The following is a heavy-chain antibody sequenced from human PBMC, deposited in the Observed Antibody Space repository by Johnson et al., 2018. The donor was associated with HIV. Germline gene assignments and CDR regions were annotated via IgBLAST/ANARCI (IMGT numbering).Heavy chain of an antibody. CDR2: IYSGGST. CDR3: ARSPGEADAFDI. V-gene: IGHV3-66*02. D-gene: IGHD3-10*01. CDR1: GFTFDDYG. Sequence: VQLVESGGGVVQPGGSLRLSCAASGFTFDDYGMSWVRQAPGKGLEWVSVIYSGGSTYYADSVKGRFTISRDSSKNTLYLQMNSLRAEDTAMYYCARSPGEADAFDIWGQGTMVTVSS. J-gene: IGHJ3*02.